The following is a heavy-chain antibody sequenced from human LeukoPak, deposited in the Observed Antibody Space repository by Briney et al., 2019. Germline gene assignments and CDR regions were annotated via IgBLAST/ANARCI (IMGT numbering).Heavy chain of an antibody. V-gene: IGHV3-23*01. CDR1: GFTLSSYG. J-gene: IGHJ3*02. CDR2: ITGSGGST. CDR3: AKDLGGYSYGYSPADAFDI. D-gene: IGHD5-18*01. Sequence: GGSLRLSCAASGFTLSSYGMSWVRQAPGKGLEWGSGITGSGGSTYCADSVKGRFTISRDNSKNTLYLQIHSLRAEATAVYSCAKDLGGYSYGYSPADAFDIWGQGTMVTVSS.